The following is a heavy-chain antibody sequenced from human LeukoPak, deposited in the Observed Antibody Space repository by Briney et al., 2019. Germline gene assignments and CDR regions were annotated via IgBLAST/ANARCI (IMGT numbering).Heavy chain of an antibody. CDR1: GFTFSTYD. Sequence: QAGGSLRLSCAASGFTFSTYDMHWVRQAPGKGLEWVAFIPYHGSNEYYADSVKGRFTVSRDNSKNALYLQMITLRTEDTAVYYCAKRGGTYYGPFDYWGQGALVTVSS. D-gene: IGHD1-26*01. J-gene: IGHJ4*02. CDR2: IPYHGSNE. V-gene: IGHV3-30*02. CDR3: AKRGGTYYGPFDY.